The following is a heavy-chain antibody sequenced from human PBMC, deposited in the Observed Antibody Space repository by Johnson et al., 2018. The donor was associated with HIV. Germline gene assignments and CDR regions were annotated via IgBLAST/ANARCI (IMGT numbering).Heavy chain of an antibody. CDR1: GFTFSSYG. Sequence: HVQLVESGGGVVQPGRSLRLSCAASGFTFSSYGIHWVRQAPGKGLEWVAVIWYDGSNKYYADSVKGRFTISRDNSKNTLYLQMSSLRAGDTAVYYCSRGRASWERYDAFEIWGQGTMVTVSS. V-gene: IGHV3-33*01. J-gene: IGHJ3*02. D-gene: IGHD1-26*01. CDR3: SRGRASWERYDAFEI. CDR2: IWYDGSNK.